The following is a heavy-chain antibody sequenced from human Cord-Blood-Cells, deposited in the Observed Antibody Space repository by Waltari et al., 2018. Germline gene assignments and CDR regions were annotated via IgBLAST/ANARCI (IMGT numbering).Heavy chain of an antibody. J-gene: IGHJ4*02. CDR3: ARPGQADY. V-gene: IGHV4-39*01. Sequence: QLQLQESGPGLVKPSETLSLTCTVSGGSISSSSYYWGWLRQPPGKGLEWIGSIYYSGSTYYNPSLKSRVTISVDTSKNQFSLKLSSVTAADTAVYYCARPGQADYWGQGTLVTVSS. CDR1: GGSISSSSYY. CDR2: IYYSGST.